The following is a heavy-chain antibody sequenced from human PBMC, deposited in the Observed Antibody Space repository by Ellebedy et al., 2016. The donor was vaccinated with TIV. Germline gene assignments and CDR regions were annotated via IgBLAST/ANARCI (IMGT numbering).Heavy chain of an antibody. CDR3: AFRGSYSSVESFHH. CDR1: GHSFMDYY. Sequence: AASLKVSCKASGHSFMDYYIHWLRQGPGQGLEWLGGIALDTGGTKFAQRFEGWVTLTTDTSITTAYIELSRLKFDDTALYFCAFRGSYSSVESFHHWGQGTPVTVSS. D-gene: IGHD3-16*01. J-gene: IGHJ1*01. V-gene: IGHV1-2*04. CDR2: IALDTGGT.